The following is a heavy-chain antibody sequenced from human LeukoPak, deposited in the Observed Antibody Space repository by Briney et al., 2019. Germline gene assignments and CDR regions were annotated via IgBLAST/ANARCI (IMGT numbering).Heavy chain of an antibody. J-gene: IGHJ4*02. D-gene: IGHD3-3*01. V-gene: IGHV4-59*01. Sequence: PSETLSLTCTVSGGSISSYYWSWTRQPPGKGLEWIGYIYYSGSTNYNPSLKSRVTISVDTSKNQFSLKLSSVTAADTAVYYCARAVGTIFGVDSRQQAFDYWGQGTLVTVSS. CDR3: ARAVGTIFGVDSRQQAFDY. CDR1: GGSISSYY. CDR2: IYYSGST.